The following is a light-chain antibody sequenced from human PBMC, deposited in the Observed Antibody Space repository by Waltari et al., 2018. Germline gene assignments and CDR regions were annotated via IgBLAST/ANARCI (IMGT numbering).Light chain of an antibody. J-gene: IGLJ3*02. CDR3: SSHTTSSTLV. CDR2: DVT. CDR1: SSDVGRYNF. Sequence: QSALTQPASVSGSPGQSITISCTGSSSDVGRYNFVSWYQQHPGKAPKLMIYDVTDRPSGVSNRFSGSKSGSTASLTISGLQPEDEADYYCSSHTTSSTLVFGGGTRVTVL. V-gene: IGLV2-14*03.